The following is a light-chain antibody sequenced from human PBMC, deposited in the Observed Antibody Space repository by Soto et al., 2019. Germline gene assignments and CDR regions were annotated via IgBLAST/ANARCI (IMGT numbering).Light chain of an antibody. J-gene: IGKJ4*01. Sequence: EIVMTQSPATLSVSPGERVTLSCSASQSVSNNLAWYQQKPGQAPRLLIYGATATATGIPARFSGSGSGTEFTLTISSLQSEDFAGYYCQQHNDWPLTFGGGTQVEIK. CDR2: GAT. V-gene: IGKV3-15*01. CDR1: QSVSNN. CDR3: QQHNDWPLT.